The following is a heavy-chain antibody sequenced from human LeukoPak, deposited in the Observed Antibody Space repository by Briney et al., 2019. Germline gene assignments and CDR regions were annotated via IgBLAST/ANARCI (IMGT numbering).Heavy chain of an antibody. Sequence: GGSLRLSCAASGFTFSSYAMSWVRQAPGKGLEWVSVISGSGGSTDYADSVKGRFTIYRDNSKNTLSLQMNSLRAEDTAVYYCAKDLRYSSSWYPFDYWGQGTLVTVSS. CDR1: GFTFSSYA. CDR3: AKDLRYSSSWYPFDY. V-gene: IGHV3-23*01. CDR2: ISGSGGST. J-gene: IGHJ4*02. D-gene: IGHD6-13*01.